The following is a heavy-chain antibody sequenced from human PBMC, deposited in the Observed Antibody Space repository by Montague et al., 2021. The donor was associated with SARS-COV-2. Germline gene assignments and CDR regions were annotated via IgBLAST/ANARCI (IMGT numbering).Heavy chain of an antibody. D-gene: IGHD2-2*02. CDR1: FGSFSGYY. CDR3: ARLGEGVVPAPILGVVPYYSYFYMDV. V-gene: IGHV4-34*01. CDR2: INHSGSA. Sequence: ERMSLTCAVYFGSFSGYYWNWIRQPPGKGLEWIGEINHSGSANYNPSLKRRVTISVDMSKNQFSLKLNSVTAADTAVYYCARLGEGVVPAPILGVVPYYSYFYMDVWGKGATVTVSS. J-gene: IGHJ6*03.